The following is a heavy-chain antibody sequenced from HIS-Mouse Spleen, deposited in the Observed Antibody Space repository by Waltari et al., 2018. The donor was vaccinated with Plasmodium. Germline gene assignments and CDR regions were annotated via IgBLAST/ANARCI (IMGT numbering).Heavy chain of an antibody. CDR3: ASSWYWYFDL. CDR2: RKQDGSEK. D-gene: IGHD6-13*01. J-gene: IGHJ2*01. CDR1: VFTFSSYW. Sequence: EVQLVESGGGLVQPGGSLSLSCAASVFTFSSYWMSGVRQAPGKGLGGVANRKQDGSEKYYVDSVKGRFTISRDNAKNSLYLQMNSLRAEDTAVYYCASSWYWYFDLWGRGTLVTVSS. V-gene: IGHV3-7*01.